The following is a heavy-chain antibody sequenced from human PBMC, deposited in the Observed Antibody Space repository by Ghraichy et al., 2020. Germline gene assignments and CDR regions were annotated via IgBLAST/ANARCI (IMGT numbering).Heavy chain of an antibody. V-gene: IGHV3-15*01. D-gene: IGHD3-3*01. CDR3: ATEGRFRHYFDY. J-gene: IGHJ4*02. Sequence: GGSLRLSCAASGSTVTNAYMSWVRQAPGKGLQWVGHIKTKADGGTTDYAAPVKGRFTISRDDSRNILYLQMTSLKTEDTAIYYCATEGRFRHYFDYWGQGALITVSS. CDR1: GSTVTNAY. CDR2: IKTKADGGTT.